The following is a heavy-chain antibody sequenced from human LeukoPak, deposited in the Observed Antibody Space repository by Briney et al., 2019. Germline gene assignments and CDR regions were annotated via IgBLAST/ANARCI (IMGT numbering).Heavy chain of an antibody. Sequence: PSDTLSLTCTVSGDSISSYYWSWIRQPPGRGLEWIGYIYYSGSTDYNPSLKSRVTMSLDTSKNQFSLKLSSVTAADTAVYYCARAVISSGAAVAKGFDCWGQGTLVTVSS. V-gene: IGHV4-59*01. CDR2: IYYSGST. J-gene: IGHJ4*02. CDR1: GDSISSYY. D-gene: IGHD2-21*01. CDR3: ARAVISSGAAVAKGFDC.